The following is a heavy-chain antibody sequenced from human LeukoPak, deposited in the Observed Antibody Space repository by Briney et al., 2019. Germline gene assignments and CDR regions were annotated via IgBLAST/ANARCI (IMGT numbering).Heavy chain of an antibody. CDR3: ARVLQIVATTVFDY. D-gene: IGHD5-12*01. CDR1: GFTLSTYE. CDR2: ISSSGSTI. V-gene: IGHV3-48*03. J-gene: IGHJ4*02. Sequence: GSLRLFFAASGFTLSTYEINWVRQAPGKGLEWVSYISSSGSTIFYADSVMGRFTISRDNTKNSLYLQMNSLRAEDTAVYYCARVLQIVATTVFDYWGQGTLVTVSS.